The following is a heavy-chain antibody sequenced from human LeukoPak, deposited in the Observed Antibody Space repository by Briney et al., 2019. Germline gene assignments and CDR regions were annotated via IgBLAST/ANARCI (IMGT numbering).Heavy chain of an antibody. CDR2: INPNSGGT. J-gene: IGHJ4*02. CDR1: GCTFSSYA. V-gene: IGHV1-2*02. CDR3: ARDLLLWFGDYRD. Sequence: GASVKVSCKASGCTFSSYAISWVRQAPGQGLEWMGWINPNSGGTNYAQKFQGRVTMTRDTSISTAYMELSRLRSDDTAVYYCARDLLLWFGDYRDWGQGTLVTVSS. D-gene: IGHD3-10*01.